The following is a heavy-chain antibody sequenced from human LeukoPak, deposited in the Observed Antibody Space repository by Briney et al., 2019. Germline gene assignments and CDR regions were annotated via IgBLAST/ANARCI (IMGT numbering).Heavy chain of an antibody. V-gene: IGHV3-23*01. Sequence: GGSLRLSCTASGFTFSSYSMIWVRQAAGKGLEWVSVITNSGGTTYYAASVEGRFTISRDNSKNTLYLQMNNLRDEDTAVYYCAKGLDPWGQGTLVTVSS. J-gene: IGHJ5*02. CDR2: ITNSGGTT. CDR1: GFTFSSYS. CDR3: AKGLDP.